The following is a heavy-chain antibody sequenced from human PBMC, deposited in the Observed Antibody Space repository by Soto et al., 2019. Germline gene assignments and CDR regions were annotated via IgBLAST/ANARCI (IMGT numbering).Heavy chain of an antibody. CDR1: GYTFTSYY. D-gene: IGHD1-7*01. CDR3: ARDESGTPFDP. Sequence: QVQLVQSGAEVKKPGASVKVSCKASGYTFTSYYMHWVRQAPGQGLEWMGIINPSGGSTSYAQKFQGRVTMTRDTSTSTVYMELSSLRSEDAAVYYCARDESGTPFDPWGQGTLVTVSS. J-gene: IGHJ5*02. V-gene: IGHV1-46*01. CDR2: INPSGGST.